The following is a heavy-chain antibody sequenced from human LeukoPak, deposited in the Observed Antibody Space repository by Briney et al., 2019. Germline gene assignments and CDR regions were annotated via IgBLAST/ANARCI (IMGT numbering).Heavy chain of an antibody. J-gene: IGHJ4*02. CDR2: ISSSGSTV. CDR1: GFTFGDYY. V-gene: IGHV3-11*04. Sequence: PGGSLRLSCAASGFTFGDYYMSWIRQAPGKGLEWVSYISSSGSTVSYTDSVKGRFTISRDNSKNTLYLQMNSLRAEDTAVYYCARETYYDFWSGYYPAPFDYWGQGTLVTVSS. CDR3: ARETYYDFWSGYYPAPFDY. D-gene: IGHD3-3*01.